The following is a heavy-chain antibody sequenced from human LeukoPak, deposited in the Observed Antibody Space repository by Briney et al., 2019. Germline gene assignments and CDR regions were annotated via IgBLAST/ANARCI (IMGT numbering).Heavy chain of an antibody. Sequence: PGGSLRLSCAASGFTFSSYWMSWVRQAPGKGLEWVANIKQDGSEKYYVDSVKGRFTISRDNAKNSLYLQMNSLRAEDTAVYYCARSGANGYDPEDYWGQGTLVTVSS. J-gene: IGHJ4*02. CDR1: GFTFSSYW. D-gene: IGHD5-12*01. V-gene: IGHV3-7*01. CDR3: ARSGANGYDPEDY. CDR2: IKQDGSEK.